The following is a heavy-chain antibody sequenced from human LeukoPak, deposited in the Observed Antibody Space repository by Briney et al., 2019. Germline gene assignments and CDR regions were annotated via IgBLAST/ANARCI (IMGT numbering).Heavy chain of an antibody. J-gene: IGHJ3*02. V-gene: IGHV3-30*03. CDR1: GFTFSSYG. D-gene: IGHD5-12*01. Sequence: PGGSLRLSCAASGFTFSSYGMHWVRQAPGKGLEWVAVISYDGSNKYYADSVKGRFTISRDNAKNSLYLQMNSLRAEDTAVYYCARQVDIVATDAFDIWGQGTMVTVSS. CDR3: ARQVDIVATDAFDI. CDR2: ISYDGSNK.